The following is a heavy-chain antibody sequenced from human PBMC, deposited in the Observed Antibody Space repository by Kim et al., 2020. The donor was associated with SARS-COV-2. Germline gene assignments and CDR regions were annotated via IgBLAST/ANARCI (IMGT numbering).Heavy chain of an antibody. CDR3: ARDNSGSRGEGYGMDV. V-gene: IGHV3-11*04. J-gene: IGHJ6*02. D-gene: IGHD1-26*01. Sequence: SVKGRFTISRDNAKNSLYLQMNSLRAEDTAVYYCARDNSGSRGEGYGMDVWGQGTTVTVSS.